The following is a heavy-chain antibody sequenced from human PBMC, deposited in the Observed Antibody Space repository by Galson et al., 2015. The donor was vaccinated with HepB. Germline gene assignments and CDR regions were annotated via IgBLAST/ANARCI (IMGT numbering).Heavy chain of an antibody. J-gene: IGHJ3*02. CDR1: GFNFIDYT. CDR2: IRSGSSGI. D-gene: IGHD5-24*01. V-gene: IGHV3-21*01. CDR3: ARLGRWLQLVEAAVDI. Sequence: SLRLSCAASGFNFIDYTMNWVRQAPGKGLEWVSSIRSGSSGIYYADSVKGRFTISRDDAKNSLYLQMNSHRADDTALYYCARLGRWLQLVEAAVDIWGQGTMVTVSS.